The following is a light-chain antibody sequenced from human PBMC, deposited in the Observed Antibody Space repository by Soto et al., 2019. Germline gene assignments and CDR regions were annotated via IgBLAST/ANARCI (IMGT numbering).Light chain of an antibody. J-gene: IGKJ5*01. CDR1: QSVSSY. CDR2: DAS. V-gene: IGKV3-11*01. Sequence: EIVLTQSPATLSLSPGERATLSCRASQSVSSYLALYQQKPGQAPRLLIYDASNRATGIPARFSGSGSGTDFTLTISSLEPEDFAVYYCHQRQYWPPITFGQGTRLEI. CDR3: HQRQYWPPIT.